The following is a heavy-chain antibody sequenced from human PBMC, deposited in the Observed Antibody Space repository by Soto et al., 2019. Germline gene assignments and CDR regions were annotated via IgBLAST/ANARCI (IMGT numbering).Heavy chain of an antibody. D-gene: IGHD6-13*01. J-gene: IGHJ4*02. Sequence: SVKVSCKASGGTFSSYTISWVRQAPGQGLEWMGRIIPILGIANYAQKFQGRVTITADKSTSTAYMELSSLRSEDTAVYYCARDHIAAAATYYFDYWGQGTLVTVSX. CDR3: ARDHIAAAATYYFDY. V-gene: IGHV1-69*04. CDR2: IIPILGIA. CDR1: GGTFSSYT.